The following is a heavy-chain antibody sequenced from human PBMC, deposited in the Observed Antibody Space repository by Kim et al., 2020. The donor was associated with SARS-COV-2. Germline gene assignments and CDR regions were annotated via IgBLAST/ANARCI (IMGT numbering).Heavy chain of an antibody. CDR2: ICNSGSNK. CDR1: GFTFSGYD. CDR3: AREGQGAYPDY. J-gene: IGHJ4*02. Sequence: GGSLRLSCAASGFTFSGYDMHWVRQAPGKGLEWVAVICNSGSNKNYADSVKGRFTISRDNSKNTLYLQMNSLRAEDTALYYCAREGQGAYPDYWGQGTLVTVSS. V-gene: IGHV3-33*01.